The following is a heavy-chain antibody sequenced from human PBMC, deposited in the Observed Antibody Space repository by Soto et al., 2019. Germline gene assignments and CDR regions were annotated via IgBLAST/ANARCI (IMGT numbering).Heavy chain of an antibody. CDR1: AFTFSSFA. CDR2: HSDTRGIT. J-gene: IGHJ4*02. CDR3: AKQKNYYDSSRYRHVRSYFDS. Sequence: GGSLRLPYPASAFTFSSFAMSWFRQAPAKGLAWVSPHSDTRGITHYALSVKGRFTISRDNSTNTLYLQMNTLRAEDTAVYYCAKQKNYYDSSRYRHVRSYFDSWGQGTLVTVSS. D-gene: IGHD3-22*01. V-gene: IGHV3-23*01.